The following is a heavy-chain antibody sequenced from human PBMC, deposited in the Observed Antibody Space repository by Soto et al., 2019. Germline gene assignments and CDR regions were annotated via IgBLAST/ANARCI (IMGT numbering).Heavy chain of an antibody. CDR2: ISGSGGNT. CDR1: GFTFSSYA. CDR3: AKVVRRCSGGSCYGGYSDN. D-gene: IGHD2-15*01. V-gene: IGHV3-23*01. Sequence: EVQLLESGGGLVQPGGSLRLSCAASGFTFSSYAMSWVRQAPGKGLEWASTISGSGGNTYYADSVKGRFTISRDNSKNTMYLQMNSLRAEDTAVYYCAKVVRRCSGGSCYGGYSDNWGQGTLVTVPS. J-gene: IGHJ4*02.